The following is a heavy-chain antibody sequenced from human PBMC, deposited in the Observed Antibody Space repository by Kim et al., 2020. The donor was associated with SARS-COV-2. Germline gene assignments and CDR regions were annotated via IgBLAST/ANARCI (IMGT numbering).Heavy chain of an antibody. CDR1: GFTFSSYW. D-gene: IGHD3-10*01. J-gene: IGHJ6*02. CDR3: ARDPSAYYYGSGCYYSPYYYSGMDV. Sequence: GGSLRLSCAASGFTFSSYWMSWVRQAPGKGLEWVANIKQDGSEKYYVDSVKGRFAISRDNAYNSLYLQMNSLRAEDTAVYYCARDPSAYYYGSGCYYSPYYYSGMDVWGQGTTVTVSS. CDR2: IKQDGSEK. V-gene: IGHV3-7*01.